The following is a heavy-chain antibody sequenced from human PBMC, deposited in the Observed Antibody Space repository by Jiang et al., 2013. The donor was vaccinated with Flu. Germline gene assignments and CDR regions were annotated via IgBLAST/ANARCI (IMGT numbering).Heavy chain of an antibody. V-gene: IGHV1-69*01. D-gene: IGHD5-18*01. CDR1: GGTFSSYA. Sequence: SGGTFSSYAISWVRQAPGQGLEWMGGIIPIFGTANYAQKFQGRVTITADESTSTAYMELSSLRSEDTAVYYCAGWIQLHTEDNDYYYYYMDVWGKGTTVTVSS. CDR3: AGWIQLHTEDNDYYYYYMDV. J-gene: IGHJ6*03. CDR2: IIPIFGTA.